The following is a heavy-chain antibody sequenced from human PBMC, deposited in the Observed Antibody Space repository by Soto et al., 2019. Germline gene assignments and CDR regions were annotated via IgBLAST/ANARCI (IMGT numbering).Heavy chain of an antibody. CDR2: ISPRTTYK. CDR3: SRGGGGRLFDL. V-gene: IGHV3-11*06. J-gene: IGHJ4*02. Sequence: QVQLVESGGGLVKPGGSLRLSCASSGFTFSDHYMSWIRRSPGKGLEFLSYISPRTTYKNYADSVKGRFTISRDNAKNSLYLQLNSLRAEDTAIYCCSRGGGGRLFDLWCQVTFVTVSS. CDR1: GFTFSDHY. D-gene: IGHD2-15*01.